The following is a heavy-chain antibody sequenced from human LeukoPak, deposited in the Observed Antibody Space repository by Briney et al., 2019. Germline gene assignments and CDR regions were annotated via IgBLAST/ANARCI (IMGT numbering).Heavy chain of an antibody. D-gene: IGHD2-15*01. J-gene: IGHJ4*02. CDR2: IYTSGST. Sequence: SETLSLTCTVSGGSISSYYWSWIRQPAGKGLEWIGRIYTSGSTNYNPSLKSRVTMSVDTSKNQFSLKLSSVTAADTAVYYCASQDLYCSGGSCAVWGQGTLVTVSS. CDR1: GGSISSYY. V-gene: IGHV4-4*07. CDR3: ASQDLYCSGGSCAV.